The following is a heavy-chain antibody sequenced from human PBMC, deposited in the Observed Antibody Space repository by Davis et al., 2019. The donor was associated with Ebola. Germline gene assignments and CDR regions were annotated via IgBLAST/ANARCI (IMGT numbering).Heavy chain of an antibody. CDR1: GVSLSPSGMC. Sequence: SGPPLVKPTQTLTLTSTFSGVSLSPSGMCVSGIRQPPGTALEWPTYIQSYDDKYYSTSLKTRLTISKDTTKNQVVLTMTNMDPVATATYYCARTLAYYDFWSGYYYRGYYFDYWGQGTLVTVSS. V-gene: IGHV2-70*01. D-gene: IGHD3-3*01. CDR3: ARTLAYYDFWSGYYYRGYYFDY. J-gene: IGHJ4*02. CDR2: IQSYDDK.